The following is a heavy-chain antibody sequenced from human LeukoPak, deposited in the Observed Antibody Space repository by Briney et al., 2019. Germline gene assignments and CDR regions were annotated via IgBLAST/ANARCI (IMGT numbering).Heavy chain of an antibody. CDR3: ARGGNSGWRTPNDDY. D-gene: IGHD6-19*01. CDR2: ISAYNGNK. Sequence: ASVKVSCKASGYTFTSYGISWVRQAPGQGLEWMGWISAYNGNKNYAQKLQGRVTMTTDTSTSTAYMELRSLRSDDTAVYYCARGGNSGWRTPNDDYWGQGTLVTVSS. V-gene: IGHV1-18*01. J-gene: IGHJ4*02. CDR1: GYTFTSYG.